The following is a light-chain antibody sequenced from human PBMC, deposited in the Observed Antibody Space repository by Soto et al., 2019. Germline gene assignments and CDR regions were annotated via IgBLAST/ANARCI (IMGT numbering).Light chain of an antibody. CDR1: NIGSKS. CDR2: DDS. CDR3: QVWENSINQWV. V-gene: IGLV3-21*02. J-gene: IGLJ3*02. Sequence: SYELTQPPSVSVAPGQTATITCGGNNIGSKSVHWYQQKPGQAPVLVVYDDSDRPSGIPERFSGSNSGNTATLTISGVEAGDEADYYCQVWENSINQWVFGGGTKLTVL.